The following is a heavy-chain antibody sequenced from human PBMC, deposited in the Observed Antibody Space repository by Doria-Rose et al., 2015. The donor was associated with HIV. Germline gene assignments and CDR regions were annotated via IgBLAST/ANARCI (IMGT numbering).Heavy chain of an antibody. Sequence: EVEVQQSVTKKASPWASVTLSGKSSGYPSTDHIMNWLKQRHGPGLEWIGSIYPVSAETNYNQKFMGKATFSVDRSSSTVYMVLNSLTSEDSAVYFCARELLRTFDYCGLG. J-gene: IGHJ4*01. V-gene: IGHV1-69-2*01. CDR1: GYPSTDHI. CDR2: IYPVSAET. CDR3: ARELLRTFDY. D-gene: IGHD3-22*01.